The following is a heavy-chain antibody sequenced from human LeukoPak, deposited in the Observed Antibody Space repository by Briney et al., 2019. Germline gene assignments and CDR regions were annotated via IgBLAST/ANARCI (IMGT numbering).Heavy chain of an antibody. D-gene: IGHD1-26*01. CDR3: AKFSGSYIDY. CDR2: TYYRSKWHN. V-gene: IGHV6-1*01. CDR1: GDSVSSNSAA. Sequence: SQTLSLTCAISGDSVSSNSAAWNWIRQSPARGLEWLGRTYYRSKWHNDYAPSVKSRITINPHTSKNQFSLRLNSVTPEDTAVYYCAKFSGSYIDYWGQGTLVTVSS. J-gene: IGHJ4*02.